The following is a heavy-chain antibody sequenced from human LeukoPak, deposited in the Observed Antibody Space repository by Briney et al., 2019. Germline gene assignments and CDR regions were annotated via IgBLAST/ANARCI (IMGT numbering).Heavy chain of an antibody. CDR2: IYYSGST. CDR1: GYSITNNY. J-gene: IGHJ5*02. CDR3: ARSTRSWFDP. Sequence: PSETLSLTCTVSGYSITNNYWGWIRQPPGKGLEWIGYIYYSGSTNYNPSLKSRVTISVDTSNNQFSLKLSSVTAADTAVYYCARSTRSWFDPWGQGTLVTV. D-gene: IGHD3-10*01. V-gene: IGHV4-59*01.